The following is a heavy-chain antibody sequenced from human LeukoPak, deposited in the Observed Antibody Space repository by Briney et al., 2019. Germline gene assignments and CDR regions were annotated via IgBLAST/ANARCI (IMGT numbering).Heavy chain of an antibody. CDR3: TRHLYEFWSGYQDAFDI. V-gene: IGHV4-61*02. D-gene: IGHD3-3*01. Sequence: SETLSLTCTVSGVPGGSISSRSYYWSWVRQSAGKGLEWLGRIYTSGSTDYNPSLKSRVTIWLDTSKSQISRELTSMTAADTAVYYCTRHLYEFWSGYQDAFDIWGQGRMVTVSS. J-gene: IGHJ3*02. CDR1: GVPGGSISSRSYY. CDR2: IYTSGST.